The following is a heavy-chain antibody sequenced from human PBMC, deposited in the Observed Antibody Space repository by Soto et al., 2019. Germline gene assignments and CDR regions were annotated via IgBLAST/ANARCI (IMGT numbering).Heavy chain of an antibody. V-gene: IGHV4-34*01. CDR2: INQSGST. J-gene: IGHJ6*02. CDR3: AREGVGVHYYYYGMDV. CDR1: GGSFSGYY. Sequence: SETLSLTCAVYGGSFSGYYWSWIRQPPRKGLEWIGEINQSGSTNYNPSLKSRVTISVDTSKNQFSLKLSSVTAADTAVYYCAREGVGVHYYYYGMDVWGQGTTVTVSS. D-gene: IGHD1-26*01.